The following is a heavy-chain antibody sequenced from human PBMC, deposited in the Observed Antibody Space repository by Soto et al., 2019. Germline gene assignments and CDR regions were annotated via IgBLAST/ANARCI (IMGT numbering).Heavy chain of an antibody. D-gene: IGHD2-15*01. CDR1: GFTFSSYD. J-gene: IGHJ4*02. CDR3: ARRYCSADNCPGIGYDY. CDR2: IGADGLT. Sequence: EVQLVESGGGLVQPGGSLRLSCAASGFTFSSYDMHWVRQITGKGLEWVSAIGADGLTYYLGSVKGRFTISRENIKNSVYLQMNSLRAEDTAVYYCARRYCSADNCPGIGYDYWGPGTLVTVSS. V-gene: IGHV3-13*01.